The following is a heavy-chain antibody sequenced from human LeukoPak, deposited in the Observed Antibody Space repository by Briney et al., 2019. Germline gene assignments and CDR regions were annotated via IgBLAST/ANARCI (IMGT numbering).Heavy chain of an antibody. Sequence: GGSLRLSCAASGFTFSDYYMSWIRQAPGKGLEWVSYISSGSTYTNYADSVKGRFTISRDNAKNSLFLQVNSLRAEDTALYYCATSGSGGNYPLDYWGQGTLVTVSS. CDR1: GFTFSDYY. D-gene: IGHD1-26*01. CDR3: ATSGSGGNYPLDY. V-gene: IGHV3-11*06. CDR2: ISSGSTYT. J-gene: IGHJ4*02.